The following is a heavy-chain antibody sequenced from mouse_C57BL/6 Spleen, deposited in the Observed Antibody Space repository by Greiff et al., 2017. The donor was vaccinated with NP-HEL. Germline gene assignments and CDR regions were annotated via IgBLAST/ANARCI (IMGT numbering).Heavy chain of an antibody. CDR1: GFNFKNTY. CDR2: IDPANGNT. CDR3: AKNSYYDYAWAS. J-gene: IGHJ2*01. V-gene: IGHV14-3*01. Sequence: VQLKESVAELVRPGASVKLSCTASGFNFKNTYMHWVKQRPEQGLEWIGRIDPANGNTKYAPKFQGQATITADTSSNTAYLQLSSLTSEDTAIYYCAKNSYYDYAWASWGQGTTLTVSS. D-gene: IGHD2-4*01.